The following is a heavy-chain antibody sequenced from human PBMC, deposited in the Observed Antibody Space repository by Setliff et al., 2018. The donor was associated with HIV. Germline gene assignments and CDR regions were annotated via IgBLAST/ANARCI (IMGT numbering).Heavy chain of an antibody. D-gene: IGHD3-22*01. J-gene: IGHJ4*02. V-gene: IGHV1-69*13. CDR2: IIPVFGTT. CDR1: GGTFSSHA. CDR3: ARGGVYYYDSSGWSMDY. Sequence: SVKVSCKASGGTFSSHAISWVRQAPGQGLDWMGGIIPVFGTTNYAQKFQGRVTITADESTSTAYMELSSLRSEDTAVYYCARGGVYYYDSSGWSMDYWGQGTQVPSPQ.